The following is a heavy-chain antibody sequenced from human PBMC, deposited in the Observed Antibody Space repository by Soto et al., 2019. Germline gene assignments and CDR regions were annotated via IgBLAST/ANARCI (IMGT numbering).Heavy chain of an antibody. CDR1: GFTVSSSA. Sequence: PGGSLRLSCAVSGFTVSSSAMTWVRQAPGKGLEWVSTISAGGSTYFAASVKGRFTISRNSSANTLYLQMGSLKAEDTAVYYCAKDRGSGGIVTGTPDSWGPGTLVTVSS. V-gene: IGHV3-23*01. CDR2: ISAGGST. D-gene: IGHD3-9*01. J-gene: IGHJ4*02. CDR3: AKDRGSGGIVTGTPDS.